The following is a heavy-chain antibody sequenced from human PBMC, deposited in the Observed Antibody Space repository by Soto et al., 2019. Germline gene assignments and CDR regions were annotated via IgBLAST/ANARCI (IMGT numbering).Heavy chain of an antibody. Sequence: QLQLQESGPGLVKPSETLSLTCTVSGGSISSSSYYWGWIRQPPGKGLEWIGSIYYSGSTYYNPSLKSRVTISVDTSKNQFSLKLSSVTAADTAVYYCARHLRLAARLDAFDIWGQGTMVTVSS. CDR2: IYYSGST. V-gene: IGHV4-39*01. J-gene: IGHJ3*02. CDR3: ARHLRLAARLDAFDI. CDR1: GGSISSSSYY. D-gene: IGHD6-6*01.